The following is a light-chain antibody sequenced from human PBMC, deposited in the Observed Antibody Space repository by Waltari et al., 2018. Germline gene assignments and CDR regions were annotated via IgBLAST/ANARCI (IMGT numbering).Light chain of an antibody. CDR1: QTVSTY. CDR2: DAS. CDR3: HQRSLWPWT. J-gene: IGKJ1*01. V-gene: IGKV3-11*01. Sequence: IVLTQSPATLSLSPGERATPSCRASQTVSTYLAWFQQKPAQAPSLLIYDASNRAPGIPARFSGSGSGTDFSLTISSLEPEDFAVYYCHQRSLWPWTFGQGTKVAIK.